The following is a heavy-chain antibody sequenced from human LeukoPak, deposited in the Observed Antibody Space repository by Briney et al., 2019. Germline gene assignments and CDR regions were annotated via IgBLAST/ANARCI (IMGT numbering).Heavy chain of an antibody. Sequence: GGSLRLSCAGSGFTLSNYWMTWVRQAPGKGLEWVANIKEDGSEKYYVDSVKGRFTISRDNAKNSLYLQMNSLRAEDTAVYYCARDPSSDAFDIWGQGTKVTVSS. V-gene: IGHV3-7*05. J-gene: IGHJ3*02. CDR3: ARDPSSDAFDI. CDR2: IKEDGSEK. CDR1: GFTLSNYW.